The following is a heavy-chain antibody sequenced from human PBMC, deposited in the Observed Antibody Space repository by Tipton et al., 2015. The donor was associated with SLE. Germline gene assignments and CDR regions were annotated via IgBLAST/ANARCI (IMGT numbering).Heavy chain of an antibody. V-gene: IGHV4-59*01. CDR1: GDSITTYY. CDR2: FSYSGST. Sequence: TLSLTCTVSGDSITTYYWNWIRQPPGKGLDWIGRFSYSGSTDYNPSLKSGVTISIDMPKNQFSLKLSSVTAADTAVNYCAGDLGNWSYFDYWGQGTLATVSS. D-gene: IGHD1-1*01. J-gene: IGHJ4*02. CDR3: AGDLGNWSYFDY.